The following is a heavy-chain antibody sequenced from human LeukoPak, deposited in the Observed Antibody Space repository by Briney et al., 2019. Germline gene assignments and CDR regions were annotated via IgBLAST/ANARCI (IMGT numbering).Heavy chain of an antibody. J-gene: IGHJ4*02. V-gene: IGHV3-30*02. CDR3: ANSPNWNFDY. D-gene: IGHD1-1*01. CDR1: GFTFSSYA. Sequence: PGGSLRLSCAASGFTFSSYAMHWVRQAPGKGLEWVAFIRYDGSGEYYADSVKGRFIISRDNSKNTLYLQMDSLRVEDTAVYYCANSPNWNFDYWGQGTLVTVSS. CDR2: IRYDGSGE.